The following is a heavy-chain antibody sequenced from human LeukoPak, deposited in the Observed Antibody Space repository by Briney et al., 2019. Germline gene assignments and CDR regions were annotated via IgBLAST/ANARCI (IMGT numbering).Heavy chain of an antibody. J-gene: IGHJ5*02. Sequence: GASVKLSCKASGYTCVSCGIAWVRKAPGQGLERMGWVNTYYGKTNSTQNFQGKVTMTTDTSTTTAYTELRNIRSDDTAVYYCARVLFRVSFLLGVINWFDPWGQGTLVTVSS. D-gene: IGHD3-10*01. CDR3: ARVLFRVSFLLGVINWFDP. CDR2: VNTYYGKT. V-gene: IGHV1-18*04. CDR1: GYTCVSCG.